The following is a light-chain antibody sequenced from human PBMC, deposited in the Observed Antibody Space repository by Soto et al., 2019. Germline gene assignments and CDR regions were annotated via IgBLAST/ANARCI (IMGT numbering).Light chain of an antibody. CDR1: SSNIGNNY. V-gene: IGLV1-47*01. J-gene: IGLJ3*02. Sequence: QSVLTQPPSASGTPGQRVTISCSGSSSNIGNNYVYWYQQVPGTAPKLLMYKSNQRPSGVPDRFSGSKSGTSASLAISGLRSEYEADYYCAAWDDSLSGWVFGGGTKVTVL. CDR3: AAWDDSLSGWV. CDR2: KSN.